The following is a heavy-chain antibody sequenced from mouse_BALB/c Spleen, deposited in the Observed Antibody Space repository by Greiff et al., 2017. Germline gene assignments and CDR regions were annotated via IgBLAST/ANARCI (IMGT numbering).Heavy chain of an antibody. CDR3: AKARNGYGYFDV. CDR1: GFAFSSYD. J-gene: IGHJ1*01. CDR2: ISSGGGST. Sequence: EVKVVESGGGLVKPGGSLKLSCAASGFAFSSYDMSWVRQTPEKRLEWVAYISSGGGSTYYPDTVKGRFTISRDNAKNTLYLQMSSLKSEDTAMYDCAKARNGYGYFDVWGAGTTVTVSA. V-gene: IGHV5-12-1*01.